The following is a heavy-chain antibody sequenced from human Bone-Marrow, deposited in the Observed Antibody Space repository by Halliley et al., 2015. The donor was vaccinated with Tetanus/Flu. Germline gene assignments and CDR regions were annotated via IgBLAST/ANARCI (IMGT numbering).Heavy chain of an antibody. D-gene: IGHD3-22*01. CDR2: ISTAGDT. J-gene: IGHJ4*02. V-gene: IGHV3-13*04. CDR3: LREDSSGSFGY. Sequence: LEWVSAISTAGDTYYPGSVKGRFPIPRENAENSLYLQMNRLRAGDTAVYYCLREDSSGSFGYWGQGTLVTVSS.